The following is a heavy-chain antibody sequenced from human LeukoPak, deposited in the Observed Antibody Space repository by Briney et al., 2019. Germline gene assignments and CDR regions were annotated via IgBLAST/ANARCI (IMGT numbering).Heavy chain of an antibody. V-gene: IGHV3-30-3*01. CDR3: ARDGIVGSPLFKFDY. D-gene: IGHD1-26*01. CDR1: GFTLNNYA. Sequence: PGRSLRLSCAASGFTLNNYAIHWVRQAPGKGLEWAAIISFDGGNKYYADSVKGRFTISRDNSKNTLYLQMNSLRAEDTAVYYCARDGIVGSPLFKFDYWGQGTLVTVSS. CDR2: ISFDGGNK. J-gene: IGHJ4*02.